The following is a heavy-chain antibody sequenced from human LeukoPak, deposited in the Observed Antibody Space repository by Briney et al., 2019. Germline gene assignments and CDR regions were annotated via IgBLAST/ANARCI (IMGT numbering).Heavy chain of an antibody. Sequence: GASVKVSCKASGYTFTSYGISWVRQAPGQGLEWMGWISAYNGNTNYAQKLQGRVTMTTDTSRSTAYMELRSLRSDDTAVYYCARVAPPSYSSGRLLTPPWFDPWGQGTLVTVSS. CDR2: ISAYNGNT. CDR3: ARVAPPSYSSGRLLTPPWFDP. V-gene: IGHV1-18*01. D-gene: IGHD3-22*01. CDR1: GYTFTSYG. J-gene: IGHJ5*02.